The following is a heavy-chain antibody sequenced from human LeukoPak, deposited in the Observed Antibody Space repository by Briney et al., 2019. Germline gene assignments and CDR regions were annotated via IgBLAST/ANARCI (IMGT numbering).Heavy chain of an antibody. V-gene: IGHV3-23*01. CDR2: ISGSGGST. Sequence: GRSLRLSCAASGFTFSSYAMSWVRQAPGKGLEWVSAISGSGGSTYYADSVKGRLTISRDNSKNTLYLQMNSLRAEDTAVYYCAKGRAWELPNYFDYWGQGTLVTVSS. CDR1: GFTFSSYA. J-gene: IGHJ4*02. CDR3: AKGRAWELPNYFDY. D-gene: IGHD1-26*01.